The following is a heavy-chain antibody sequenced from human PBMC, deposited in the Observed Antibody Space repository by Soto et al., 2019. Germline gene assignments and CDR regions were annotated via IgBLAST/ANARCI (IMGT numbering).Heavy chain of an antibody. CDR1: GGSVSSGSYY. D-gene: IGHD5-12*01. CDR3: AREGWLRYFDY. Sequence: SETLSLTCTVSGGSVSSGSYYWSWIRQPPGKGLEWIGYIYYSGSTNYNPSLKSRVTISVDTSKNQFSLKLSSVTAADTAVYYCAREGWLRYFDYWGQGTLVTVSS. V-gene: IGHV4-61*01. J-gene: IGHJ4*02. CDR2: IYYSGST.